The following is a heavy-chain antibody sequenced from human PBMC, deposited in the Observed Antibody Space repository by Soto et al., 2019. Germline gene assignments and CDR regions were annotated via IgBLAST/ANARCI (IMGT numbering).Heavy chain of an antibody. J-gene: IGHJ4*02. D-gene: IGHD2-15*01. Sequence: QVQLVESGGGVVQPGTSLRLSCAVSGFTFTNYGIHWVRQAPGKGLEWVAVISYDGINKFYADSVKGRFTVSRDNAKNTLYLQMNSLRAEDTAVYYCAKDEETASYGGNSLDSWGQGTLVTVSS. CDR3: AKDEETASYGGNSLDS. V-gene: IGHV3-30*18. CDR1: GFTFTNYG. CDR2: ISYDGINK.